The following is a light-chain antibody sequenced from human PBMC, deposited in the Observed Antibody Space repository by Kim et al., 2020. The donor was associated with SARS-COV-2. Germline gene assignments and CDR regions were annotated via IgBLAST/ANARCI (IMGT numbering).Light chain of an antibody. CDR1: NLRSYY. Sequence: ALGHTVRITCQGDNLRSYYVSWYQQKPGQAPLLVIYGRNNRPSGIPDRFSGSSSGNTASLTITGAQAEDEADYYCNSRDSSVNPLVFGGGTQLTVL. CDR3: NSRDSSVNPLV. V-gene: IGLV3-19*01. J-gene: IGLJ3*02. CDR2: GRN.